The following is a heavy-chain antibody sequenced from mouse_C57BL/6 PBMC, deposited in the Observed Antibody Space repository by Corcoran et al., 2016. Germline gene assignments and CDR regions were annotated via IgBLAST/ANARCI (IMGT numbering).Heavy chain of an antibody. J-gene: IGHJ2*01. CDR2: INPYNGGT. V-gene: IGHV1-19*01. Sequence: EVQLQQSGPVLVKPGASVKMSCKASGYTFTDYYMNWVKQSHGKSLEWIGVINPYNGGTSYNQKFKGKATLTVDKSSSTAYMELNSLTSEDSAVYYCARSGVATSPYCDYWGQGTTLTVSS. CDR1: GYTFTDYY. CDR3: ARSGVATSPYCDY. D-gene: IGHD1-1*01.